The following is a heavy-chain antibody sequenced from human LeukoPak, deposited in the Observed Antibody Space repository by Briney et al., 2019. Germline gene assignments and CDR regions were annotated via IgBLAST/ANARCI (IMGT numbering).Heavy chain of an antibody. Sequence: SETLSLTCTVSGGSISSSSYYWGWIRQPPGKGLEWIGSVSNSGSKHYNPSLKSRVTVFVDTSKNQFSLRLSSVTAADTALYYCARLRYDILTGCFDYWGQGTLVTVSS. CDR2: VSNSGSK. J-gene: IGHJ4*02. D-gene: IGHD3-9*01. V-gene: IGHV4-39*01. CDR3: ARLRYDILTGCFDY. CDR1: GGSISSSSYY.